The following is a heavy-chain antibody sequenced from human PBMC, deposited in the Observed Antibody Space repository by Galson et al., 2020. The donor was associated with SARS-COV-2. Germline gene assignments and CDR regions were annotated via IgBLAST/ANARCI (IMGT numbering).Heavy chain of an antibody. D-gene: IGHD6-19*01. Sequence: GESLKISCAASGFTFSSYGMHWVRQAPGKGLEWVALIWYDGSNKYYADSVKGRFTISRDNSKNTLYLQMNSLRAEDTAVYYCAREGQWPNTYFDYWGQGTLVTVSS. CDR1: GFTFSSYG. CDR3: AREGQWPNTYFDY. CDR2: IWYDGSNK. V-gene: IGHV3-33*01. J-gene: IGHJ4*02.